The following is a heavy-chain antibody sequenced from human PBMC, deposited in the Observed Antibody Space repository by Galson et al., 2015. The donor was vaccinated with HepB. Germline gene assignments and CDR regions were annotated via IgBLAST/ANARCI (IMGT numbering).Heavy chain of an antibody. J-gene: IGHJ4*02. CDR1: GYTFTSYY. Sequence: SVKVSCKASGYTFTSYYMHWVRQAPGQGLEWMGIINPSGGSTSYAQKFQGRVTMTRDTSTSTVYMELSSLRSEDTAVYYCARVYCSSTSCYDFDYWGQGTLVAVSS. CDR2: INPSGGST. CDR3: ARVYCSSTSCYDFDY. V-gene: IGHV1-46*01. D-gene: IGHD2-2*01.